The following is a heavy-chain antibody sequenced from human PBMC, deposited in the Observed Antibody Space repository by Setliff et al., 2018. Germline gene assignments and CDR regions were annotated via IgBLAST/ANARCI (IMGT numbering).Heavy chain of an antibody. CDR2: IYYSGST. CDR1: GASISSEAYY. V-gene: IGHV4-31*03. Sequence: PSETLSLTCIVSGASISSEAYYWSWIRQHPGKGLEWIGYIYYSGSTYYNPYLKSRVTISLDTSRNQFSLELRSVTAADTAVYYCARSRTTAVKGGVFAVWGRGTLVTVSS. D-gene: IGHD1-7*01. J-gene: IGHJ2*01. CDR3: ARSRTTAVKGGVFAV.